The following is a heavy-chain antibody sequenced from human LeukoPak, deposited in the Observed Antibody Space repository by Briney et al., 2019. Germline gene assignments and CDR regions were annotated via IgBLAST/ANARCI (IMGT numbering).Heavy chain of an antibody. V-gene: IGHV3-33*01. CDR1: GFTFSSYG. J-gene: IGHJ6*02. CDR2: IWYDGSNK. D-gene: IGHD1-26*01. CDR3: ARDWVGATMTHYYYYYGMDV. Sequence: GGSLRLSCAASGFTFSSYGMHWVRQAPGKGLEWVAVIWYDGSNKYYADSVKGRFTISRDNSKNTLYLQMNNLRAEDTAVYYCARDWVGATMTHYYYYYGMDVWGQGTTVTVSS.